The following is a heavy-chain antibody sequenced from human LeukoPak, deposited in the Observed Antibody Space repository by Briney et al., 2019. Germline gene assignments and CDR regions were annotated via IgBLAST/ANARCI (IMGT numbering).Heavy chain of an antibody. J-gene: IGHJ4*02. V-gene: IGHV3-74*01. Sequence: GGSLRLSCAASGFTFSNDCMHWVRHAPGKGLVWVSRINTDGSTTTYADSVKGRFTISRDNAKNTLYLQMNSVRVEDTAVYYCARSRGGSYHYWGQGTLVTVSS. CDR3: ARSRGGSYHY. CDR1: GFTFSNDC. D-gene: IGHD3-16*02. CDR2: INTDGSTT.